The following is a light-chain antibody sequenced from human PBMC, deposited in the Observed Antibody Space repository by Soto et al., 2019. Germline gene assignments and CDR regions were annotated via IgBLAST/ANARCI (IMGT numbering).Light chain of an antibody. J-gene: IGLJ1*01. CDR3: SSYTSSNTPYV. CDR1: SSDVGAYNF. CDR2: GVT. Sequence: QSVLTQPASVSVSPGQSITISCTGSSSDVGAYNFVSWYQHHPGKAPKLILYGVTTRPSGVSSRFSGSKSGNTASLTISGLQADDEANYYCSSYTSSNTPYVFGTGTKVTVL. V-gene: IGLV2-14*01.